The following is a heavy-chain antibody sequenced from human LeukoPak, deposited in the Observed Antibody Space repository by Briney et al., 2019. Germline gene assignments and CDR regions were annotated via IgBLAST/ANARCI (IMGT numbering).Heavy chain of an antibody. Sequence: GESLKTSCKGSGYSFTSYWIGWVRQMPGKGLEWMGIIYPGDSDTRYSPSFQGQVTISADKSISTAYLQWSSLKASDTAMYYCARTSMVRGVTGRLDPWGQGTLVTVSS. D-gene: IGHD3-10*01. CDR1: GYSFTSYW. V-gene: IGHV5-51*01. CDR3: ARTSMVRGVTGRLDP. CDR2: IYPGDSDT. J-gene: IGHJ5*02.